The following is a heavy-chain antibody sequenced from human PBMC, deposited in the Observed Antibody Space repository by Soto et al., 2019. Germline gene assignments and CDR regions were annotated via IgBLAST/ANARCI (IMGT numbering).Heavy chain of an antibody. CDR3: ARTKYYYDSSGYEREYYFDY. CDR1: GGSITAGGYY. V-gene: IGHV4-31*03. CDR2: IANICNT. J-gene: IGHJ4*02. D-gene: IGHD3-22*01. Sequence: QVRLQESGPGLVKPSQTLSLTCTVSGGSITAGGYYWSWIRQHPGKGLEWIGYIANICNTYYNPSLKSRVTISVDTSKNQFSLKLSSVTAADTAVYHCARTKYYYDSSGYEREYYFDYWGQGTLVTVSS.